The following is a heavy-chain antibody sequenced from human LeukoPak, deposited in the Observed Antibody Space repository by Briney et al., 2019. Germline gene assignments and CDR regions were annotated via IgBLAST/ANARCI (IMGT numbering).Heavy chain of an antibody. D-gene: IGHD3-3*01. J-gene: IGHJ6*03. V-gene: IGHV3-21*01. CDR3: ARATDFWSGTTPYYMDV. CDR1: GFSFSSYS. CDR2: ISSSSSYI. Sequence: GGSLRLSCAPSGFSFSSYSMNWVRQALGKRLEWVSSISSSSSYIYYADSVKGRFTISRDNAKNSLYLQMNSLIAEDTAVYYCARATDFWSGTTPYYMDVWGKGTTVTVSS.